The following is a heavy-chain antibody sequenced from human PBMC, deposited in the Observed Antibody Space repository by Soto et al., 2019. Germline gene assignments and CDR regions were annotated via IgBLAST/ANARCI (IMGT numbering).Heavy chain of an antibody. Sequence: PGGSMRLSYAASGFTFSCHAMSWVRQAPGKGLGWVSAISGSGGSTYYAESVRGRFTLSTDNSKTTLHLQMNSLTAEDTAVYYCAKARGYDRDYWGQGTLVTASP. CDR1: GFTFSCHA. J-gene: IGHJ4*02. V-gene: IGHV3-23*01. CDR2: ISGSGGST. D-gene: IGHD5-12*01. CDR3: AKARGYDRDY.